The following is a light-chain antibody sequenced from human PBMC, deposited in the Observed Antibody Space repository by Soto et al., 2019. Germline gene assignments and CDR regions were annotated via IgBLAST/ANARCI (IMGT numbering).Light chain of an antibody. J-gene: IGKJ1*01. CDR3: QQRYNWPWT. CDR1: QSIRNF. Sequence: IVLTQSPVTLSLSPGERATLSCRASQSIRNFLAWYQQKPGQAPRLLIYDASNRSTGIPPRFSGSGSGTDFTLAISGLEPEDFAVYYCQQRYNWPWTFGQGTKVDIK. V-gene: IGKV3-11*01. CDR2: DAS.